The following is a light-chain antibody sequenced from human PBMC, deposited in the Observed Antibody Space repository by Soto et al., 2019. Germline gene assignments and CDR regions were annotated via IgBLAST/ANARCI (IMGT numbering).Light chain of an antibody. CDR3: QQYNNWPRT. CDR1: QSVSSY. Sequence: EIMLTQSPATLSLSPGERATLSCRASQSVSSYLACYQQKPGQAPRLLIYDASNRATGIPARFSGSGSGTEFTLTISSLQSEDFAVYYCQQYNNWPRTFGQGTKVDIK. CDR2: DAS. J-gene: IGKJ1*01. V-gene: IGKV3-11*01.